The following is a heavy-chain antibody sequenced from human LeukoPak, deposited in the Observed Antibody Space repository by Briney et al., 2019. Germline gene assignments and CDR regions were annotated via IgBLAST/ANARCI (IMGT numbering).Heavy chain of an antibody. Sequence: SETLSLTCTVSRGSTSTYYWSWIRQPAGKGLEWIGRIYPSGNTNFNPSLKSRVTISVDTSKNQFSLKLSSVTAADTAVYYCARISSGSYSYFDYWGQGTLVTVSS. D-gene: IGHD1-26*01. V-gene: IGHV4-4*07. J-gene: IGHJ4*02. CDR3: ARISSGSYSYFDY. CDR2: IYPSGNT. CDR1: RGSTSTYY.